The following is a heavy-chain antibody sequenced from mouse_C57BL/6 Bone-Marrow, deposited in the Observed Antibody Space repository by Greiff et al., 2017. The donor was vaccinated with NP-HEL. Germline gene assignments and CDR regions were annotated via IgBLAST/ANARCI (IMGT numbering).Heavy chain of an antibody. CDR3: TPFTTVVDY. Sequence: VTLKESGAELVRPGASVKLSCTASGFNIKDDYMHWVKQRPEQGLEWIGWIDPENGDTEYASKFQGKATITADTSSNTAYLQLSSLTSEDTAVYYCTPFTTVVDYWGQGTTLTVSS. CDR1: GFNIKDDY. D-gene: IGHD1-1*01. CDR2: IDPENGDT. J-gene: IGHJ2*01. V-gene: IGHV14-4*01.